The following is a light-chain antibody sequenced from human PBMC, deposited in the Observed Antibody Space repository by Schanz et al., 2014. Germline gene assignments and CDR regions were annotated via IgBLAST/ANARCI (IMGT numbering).Light chain of an antibody. J-gene: IGKJ1*01. CDR3: HQYGGSSWT. V-gene: IGKV3-20*01. CDR1: QSVSSN. CDR2: GAS. Sequence: EIVMTQSPGTLSVSPGERVTLSCRASQSVSSNLAWYQKKPGQAPRLLIYGASNRATGIPDRFSGSGSGTDFTLTISRLEPEDFAVYYCHQYGGSSWTFGQGTKVEIK.